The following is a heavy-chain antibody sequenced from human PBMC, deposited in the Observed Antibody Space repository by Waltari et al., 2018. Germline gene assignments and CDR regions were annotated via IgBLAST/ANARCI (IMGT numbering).Heavy chain of an antibody. Sequence: QLQLQESGPGLVKPSETLSLTCTVSGGSISSSSYYWGWIRQPPGKGLEWIGSIYYSGSTYSNPSLKSRVTISVDTSKIQFSLKLSSVTAADTAVYYCARDSSRVIAIPNWGQGTLVTVSS. V-gene: IGHV4-39*07. D-gene: IGHD2-21*01. CDR3: ARDSSRVIAIPN. CDR2: IYYSGST. J-gene: IGHJ4*02. CDR1: GGSISSSSYY.